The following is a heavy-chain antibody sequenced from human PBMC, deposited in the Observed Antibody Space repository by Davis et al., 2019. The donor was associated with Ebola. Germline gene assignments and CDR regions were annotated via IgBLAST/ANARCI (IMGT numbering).Heavy chain of an antibody. J-gene: IGHJ5*02. CDR1: GGSISSSSYY. CDR3: AKAYDSSDYAWFGP. D-gene: IGHD3-22*01. CDR2: IYYSGST. V-gene: IGHV4-39*01. Sequence: GSLRLSCTVSGGSISSSSYYWGWIRQPPGKGLEWIGSIYYSGSTYYNPSLKSRVTISVDTSKNQFSLKLSSVTAADTAVYFCAKAYDSSDYAWFGPWGQGTLVTVSS.